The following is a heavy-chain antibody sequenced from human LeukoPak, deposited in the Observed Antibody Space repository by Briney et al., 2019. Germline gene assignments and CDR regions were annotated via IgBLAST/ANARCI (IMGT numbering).Heavy chain of an antibody. CDR2: MSGSGGST. Sequence: GGSLRLSCAASGFTFSRYAMNWVRQAPGKGLEWVSAMSGSGGSTYYADSVKGRFTISRDNSKNTLYMQTNSLRAEDTAVYYCAKVAPKMIFQYYFDYWGQGTLVTVSS. D-gene: IGHD2-15*01. CDR1: GFTFSRYA. V-gene: IGHV3-23*01. CDR3: AKVAPKMIFQYYFDY. J-gene: IGHJ4*02.